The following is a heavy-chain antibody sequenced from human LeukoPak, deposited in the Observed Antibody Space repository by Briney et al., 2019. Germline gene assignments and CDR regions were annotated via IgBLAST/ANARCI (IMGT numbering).Heavy chain of an antibody. D-gene: IGHD2-2*01. CDR2: IYYSGST. J-gene: IGHJ4*02. CDR1: GGSISSYY. V-gene: IGHV4-59*04. CDR3: ALVVPAAIFPFDY. Sequence: PSETLSLTCTVSGGSISSYYWSWLRQPPGKGLEWIGNIYYSGSTYYNPSLKSRVTISVDTSKNQFSLKLSSVTAADTAVYYCALVVPAAIFPFDYWGQGTLVTVSS.